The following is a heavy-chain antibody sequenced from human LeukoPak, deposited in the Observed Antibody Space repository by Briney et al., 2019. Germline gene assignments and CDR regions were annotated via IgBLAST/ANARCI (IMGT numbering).Heavy chain of an antibody. CDR3: SRDRGGSNWPYYFAY. V-gene: IGHV3-49*05. D-gene: IGHD2-15*01. J-gene: IGHJ4*02. CDR1: GFTFSSYS. CDR2: IRGKAYGGTT. Sequence: NPGGSLRLSCAASGFTFSSYSMSWFRQAPGMGLEWVGFIRGKAYGGTTEYAASVKGRFTISRDDSKSIAYLQMNSLKSEDTAVYYCSRDRGGSNWPYYFAYWGQGTLVTVSS.